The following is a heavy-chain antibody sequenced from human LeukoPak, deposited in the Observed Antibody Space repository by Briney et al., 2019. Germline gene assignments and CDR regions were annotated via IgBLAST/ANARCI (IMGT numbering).Heavy chain of an antibody. CDR2: ISSSGSTI. V-gene: IGHV3-11*01. J-gene: IGHJ4*02. CDR1: GFTFSDYY. Sequence: GGSLRLSCAASGFTFSDYYMSWLRQAPGKGLEWVSYISSSGSTIYYADSVKGRFTISRDNAKNSLYLQMNSLRAEDTAVYYCARENIVATGGGPRFDYWGQGTLVTVSS. D-gene: IGHD5-12*01. CDR3: ARENIVATGGGPRFDY.